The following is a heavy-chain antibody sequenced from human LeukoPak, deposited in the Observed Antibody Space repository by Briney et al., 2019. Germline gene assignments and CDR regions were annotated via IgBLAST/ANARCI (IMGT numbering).Heavy chain of an antibody. V-gene: IGHV4-39*07. CDR1: GGSISSSSYY. Sequence: PSETLSLTCTVSGGSISSSSYYWGWIRQPPGKGLEWIGSIHLSVSASYNPSLTSRVTISADTSNNQFSLTLSSVTAADTAVHYCARGYGGTYGSFEYWGQGSLVTVSS. J-gene: IGHJ4*02. CDR2: IHLSVSA. D-gene: IGHD1-26*01. CDR3: ARGYGGTYGSFEY.